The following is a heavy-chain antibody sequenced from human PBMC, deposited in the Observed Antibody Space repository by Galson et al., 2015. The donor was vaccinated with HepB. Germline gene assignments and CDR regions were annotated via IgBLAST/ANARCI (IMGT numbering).Heavy chain of an antibody. CDR1: GLSFSHYA. J-gene: IGHJ4*02. D-gene: IGHD2-15*01. CDR3: AKGSGETWYYFDT. CDR2: ISGSGGWT. Sequence: SLRLSCAGSGLSFSHYAVRWVRQAPGEGLEWIAAISGSGGWTYYADSAKDRVTISRDSSKSTLFLQVNSLGAEDTAIYYCAKGSGETWYYFDTWGQGTLVTVSS. V-gene: IGHV3-23*01.